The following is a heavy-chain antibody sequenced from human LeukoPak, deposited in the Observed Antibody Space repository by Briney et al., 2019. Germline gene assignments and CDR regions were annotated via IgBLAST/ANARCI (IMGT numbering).Heavy chain of an antibody. CDR2: FSYSGST. D-gene: IGHD2-15*01. CDR3: AREFPLGYCSGGSCYPVYFDY. Sequence: SETLSLTCTVSGVSISSSGYYWGWDRQPPEKGLEWIGSFSYSGSTYYNPSLKSRVTISIDTSKNQFSLKLSSLTAADTAVYYCAREFPLGYCSGGSCYPVYFDYWGQGALVTVSS. J-gene: IGHJ4*02. CDR1: GVSISSSGYY. V-gene: IGHV4-39*07.